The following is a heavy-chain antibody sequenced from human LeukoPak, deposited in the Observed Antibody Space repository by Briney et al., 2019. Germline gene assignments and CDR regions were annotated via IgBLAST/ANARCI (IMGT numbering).Heavy chain of an antibody. CDR3: TRDFLLHYDSSGIVDC. D-gene: IGHD3-22*01. CDR2: IRSKAYGGTT. Sequence: GGSLRLSCTASGFTFGDYAMSWFRQAPGKGLEGVGCIRSKAYGGTTEYAASVKGRFTISRDDSKSITYLQMNSLKTEDTAVYYCTRDFLLHYDSSGIVDCWGQGTLVTVSS. CDR1: GFTFGDYA. V-gene: IGHV3-49*03. J-gene: IGHJ4*02.